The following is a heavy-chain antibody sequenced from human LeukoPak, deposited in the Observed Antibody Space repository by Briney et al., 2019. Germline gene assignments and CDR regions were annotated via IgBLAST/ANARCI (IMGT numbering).Heavy chain of an antibody. CDR3: ARDRDGYTEYYFDY. V-gene: IGHV4-61*01. Sequence: SETLSLTCTVSGDSISSASYYWSWIRQPPGKGLEWIGYIYYSGSTNYNPSLKSRVTISVDTSKNQFSLKLSSVTAADTAVYYCARDRDGYTEYYFDYWGQGTLVTVSS. CDR1: GDSISSASYY. CDR2: IYYSGST. D-gene: IGHD5-24*01. J-gene: IGHJ4*02.